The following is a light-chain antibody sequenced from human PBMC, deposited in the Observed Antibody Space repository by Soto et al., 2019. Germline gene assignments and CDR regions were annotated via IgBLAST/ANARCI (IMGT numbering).Light chain of an antibody. CDR1: SSDVGNHNY. CDR2: GVS. CDR3: SSYTSSSTLDVV. Sequence: SVLTQPASVSGSPGQSITISCTGTSSDVGNHNYVSWYQQHPGKAPKLMVYGVSNRPSGVSNRFSASKSGNTASLTISGLQAEDEADYYCSSYTSSSTLDVVFGGGTQLTVL. V-gene: IGLV2-14*01. J-gene: IGLJ2*01.